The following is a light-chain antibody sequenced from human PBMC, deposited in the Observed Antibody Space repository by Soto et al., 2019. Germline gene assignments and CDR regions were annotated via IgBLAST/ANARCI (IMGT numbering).Light chain of an antibody. CDR3: HQYESSPLT. CDR2: RAS. J-gene: IGKJ4*01. V-gene: IGKV3-20*01. CDR1: QRVSSTL. Sequence: EIVLTQSQDTLSLSPGERATLSCRASQRVSSTLLAWSQQKPGQAPRLLIYRASTRATGIPDRFTGSGSGTDFTITISRLEPEDFAVYYCHQYESSPLTFGGGTKVEIK.